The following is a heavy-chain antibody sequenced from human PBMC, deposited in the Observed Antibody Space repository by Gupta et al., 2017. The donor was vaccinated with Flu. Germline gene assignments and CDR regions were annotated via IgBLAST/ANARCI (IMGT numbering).Heavy chain of an antibody. Sequence: RLSCAASGFSFSYAYMNWVRRAPGKGLEWVGRLKSEIDGGTADYAAPVKGRFTISRDDSKNTLWLQMNSLRTEDTAVYYCTTDSSGGITFDIWGQGTPVTVSA. CDR1: GFSFSYAY. J-gene: IGHJ3*02. D-gene: IGHD3-10*01. CDR3: TTDSSGGITFDI. CDR2: LKSEIDGGTA. V-gene: IGHV3-15*01.